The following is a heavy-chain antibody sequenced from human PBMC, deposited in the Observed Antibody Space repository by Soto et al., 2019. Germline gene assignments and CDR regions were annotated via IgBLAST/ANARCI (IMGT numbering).Heavy chain of an antibody. V-gene: IGHV2-70*02. CDR2: TDWDDDK. CDR1: GFSLSTSGMC. D-gene: IGHD1-7*01. J-gene: IGHJ6*02. CDR3: AKGAPRVWNWIYLYYYYGMDV. Sequence: GSGPTLAHPTQPLTLTCNFSGFSLSTSGMCVSWIRQPPGKALEWLALTDWDDDKYYSTSLKTRLTISRDNSENTLYLQMNSLRAEDTAVYYCAKGAPRVWNWIYLYYYYGMDVWGQGTTVTVSS.